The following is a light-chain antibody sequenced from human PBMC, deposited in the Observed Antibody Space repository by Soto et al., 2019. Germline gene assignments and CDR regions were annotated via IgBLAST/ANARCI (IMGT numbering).Light chain of an antibody. V-gene: IGKV3-20*01. CDR2: GAS. J-gene: IGKJ1*01. CDR3: QQYRSWPRT. CDR1: QSVGSSY. Sequence: EIVLTQSPGTLSLSPGERATLSCMASQSVGSSYLSWYQQKPGQAPRLLIYGASTRATDMPGTFSGRGSGTEFTLTISSLRPEDFGVYYCQQYRSWPRTFGQGAKVDIK.